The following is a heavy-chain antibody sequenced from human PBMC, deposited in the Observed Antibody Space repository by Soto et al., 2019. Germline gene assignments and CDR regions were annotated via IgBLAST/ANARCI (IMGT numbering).Heavy chain of an antibody. J-gene: IGHJ4*02. Sequence: GESLKISCNGSGDIFSNYWIGWVRQMPGKGLEWMGIIYPGDSDTRYSPSFQGQVTITVDKSINTAYLQWSRLKASDTAIYYCARQRLWGTSGYYYFENWGQGTLVTVSS. CDR2: IYPGDSDT. D-gene: IGHD3-22*01. CDR3: ARQRLWGTSGYYYFEN. CDR1: GDIFSNYW. V-gene: IGHV5-51*01.